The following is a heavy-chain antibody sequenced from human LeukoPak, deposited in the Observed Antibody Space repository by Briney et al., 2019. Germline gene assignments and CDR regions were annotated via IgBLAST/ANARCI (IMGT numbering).Heavy chain of an antibody. CDR1: GYTFTGYY. V-gene: IGHV1-2*02. CDR2: INPNSGGT. J-gene: IGHJ5*02. D-gene: IGHD3-10*01. Sequence: ASVKVSCKASGYTFTGYYMHWVRQAPGQGLEWMGWINPNSGGTNYAQKFQGRVTMTRDTSISTAYMELSGLRSDDTAVYYCATLYGSGSYGFDPWGQGTLVTVSS. CDR3: ATLYGSGSYGFDP.